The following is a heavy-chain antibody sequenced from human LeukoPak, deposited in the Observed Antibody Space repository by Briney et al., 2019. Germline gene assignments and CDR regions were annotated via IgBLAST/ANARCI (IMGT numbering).Heavy chain of an antibody. Sequence: GGSLRLTCAASRFTFSSYGMHWVRQAPGKGLEWVAFIPYDGNNKYYADSVKGRFTISRDNSKNTLYLQMNSLRAEDTAVYYCVKDGDDSGSYLVYWGQGTLVTVSS. CDR1: RFTFSSYG. D-gene: IGHD1-26*01. CDR2: IPYDGNNK. V-gene: IGHV3-30*02. J-gene: IGHJ4*02. CDR3: VKDGDDSGSYLVY.